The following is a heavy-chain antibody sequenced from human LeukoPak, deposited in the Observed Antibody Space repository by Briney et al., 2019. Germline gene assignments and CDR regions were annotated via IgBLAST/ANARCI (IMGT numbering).Heavy chain of an antibody. CDR3: ARHRDGYSSYWFDP. CDR1: GGSISSYY. J-gene: IGHJ5*02. CDR2: IHYSGST. Sequence: KPSETLSLTCTVSGGSISSYYWSWIRQPPGKGLDWIGYIHYSGSTNYNPSLKSRVTISVDRSKNQFSLKLSSVTAADTAVYYCARHRDGYSSYWFDPWGQGTLVTVSS. D-gene: IGHD5-24*01. V-gene: IGHV4-59*01.